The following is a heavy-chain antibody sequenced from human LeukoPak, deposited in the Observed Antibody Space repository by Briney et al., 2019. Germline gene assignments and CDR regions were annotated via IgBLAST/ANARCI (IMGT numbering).Heavy chain of an antibody. V-gene: IGHV3-74*01. Sequence: PGGSLRLSCATSGLTFRTTWMHWVRHAPGKGLMWVSRMNGEGTTIDYADSVKGRFTISRDNSKNTLYLQMNSLRAEDTAVYYCARDQLAMVRGVIDDYWGQGTLVTVSS. CDR2: MNGEGTTI. J-gene: IGHJ4*02. D-gene: IGHD3-10*01. CDR1: GLTFRTTW. CDR3: ARDQLAMVRGVIDDY.